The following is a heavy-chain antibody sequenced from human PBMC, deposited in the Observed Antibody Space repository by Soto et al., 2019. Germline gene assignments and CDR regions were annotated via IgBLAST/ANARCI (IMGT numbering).Heavy chain of an antibody. V-gene: IGHV4-34*01. Sequence: PSETLSLTCAVYVGSFSGYYWSWVRQPPGKGLEWIGEINHSGSTNYNPSLKSRVTISVDTSKNQFSLKLSSVTAADTAVYYCARGRITIFGVENYYYGMDVWGQGTTVTVSS. CDR3: ARGRITIFGVENYYYGMDV. CDR1: VGSFSGYY. CDR2: INHSGST. D-gene: IGHD3-3*01. J-gene: IGHJ6*02.